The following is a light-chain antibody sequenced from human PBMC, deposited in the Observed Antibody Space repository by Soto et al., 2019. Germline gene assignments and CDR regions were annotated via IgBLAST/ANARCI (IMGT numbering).Light chain of an antibody. Sequence: EIVLTQSPGTLSLSPGGRATLSCRASQSVSRRLAWYQHRPGQSPRLLISGASSRATDTPPRFSGSGSGTDFTLTISSLEPEDSAVYYCQQRNMWPVTSGQGTRLEIK. J-gene: IGKJ5*01. CDR1: QSVSRR. V-gene: IGKV3-11*01. CDR2: GAS. CDR3: QQRNMWPVT.